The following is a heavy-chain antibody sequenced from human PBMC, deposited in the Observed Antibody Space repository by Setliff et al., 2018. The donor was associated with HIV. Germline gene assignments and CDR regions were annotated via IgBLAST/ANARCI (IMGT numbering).Heavy chain of an antibody. CDR3: ARGGRSTVTQWAWFDP. CDR2: INYRGNT. CDR1: GGSFSGYY. V-gene: IGHV4-34*01. D-gene: IGHD4-17*01. J-gene: IGHJ5*02. Sequence: SETLSLTCAVYGGSFSGYYWSWIRQPPGKGLEWIGSINYRGNTYYNPSLKSRAAISVDTTKNQISLKLTSVTAADTAVYYCARGGRSTVTQWAWFDPWGQGTLVTVSS.